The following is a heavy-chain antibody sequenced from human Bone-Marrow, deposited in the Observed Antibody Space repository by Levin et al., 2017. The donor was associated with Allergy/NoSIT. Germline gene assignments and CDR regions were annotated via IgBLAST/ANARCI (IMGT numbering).Heavy chain of an antibody. Sequence: SLKISCAASGFNFRDYEMNWVRQAPGKGLEWVSYISSSGRTIYYADSVKGRFTISRDNAKNSLYLQMNSLRVEDKGVYYCARDPDYSTSSGDYGLDVWGQGTTVTVSS. D-gene: IGHD6-6*01. V-gene: IGHV3-48*03. CDR1: GFNFRDYE. CDR2: ISSSGRTI. J-gene: IGHJ6*02. CDR3: ARDPDYSTSSGDYGLDV.